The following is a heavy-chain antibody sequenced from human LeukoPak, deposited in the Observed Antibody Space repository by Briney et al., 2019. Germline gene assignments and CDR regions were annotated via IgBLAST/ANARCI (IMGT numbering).Heavy chain of an antibody. J-gene: IGHJ4*02. V-gene: IGHV4-59*01. D-gene: IGHD4-17*01. CDR2: IYYSGST. CDR3: ATVALEDYGDYRVDY. Sequence: SETLSLTCTVSGGSISSYYWSWIRQPAGKGLEWIGYIYYSGSTNYNPSLKSRVTISVGTSKNQFSLKLSSVTAADTAVYYCATVALEDYGDYRVDYWGQGTLVTVSS. CDR1: GGSISSYY.